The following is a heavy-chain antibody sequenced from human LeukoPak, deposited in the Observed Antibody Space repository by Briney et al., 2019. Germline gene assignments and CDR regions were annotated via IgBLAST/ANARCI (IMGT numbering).Heavy chain of an antibody. V-gene: IGHV3-30-3*01. CDR1: GFTFSSYA. CDR2: ISYDGNNK. Sequence: GGSLRLSCAASGFTFSSYAMHWVRQAPGKGLEWVAVISYDGNNKYYADSVKGRFTISRDNSKNTLYLRMNSLRAEDTAVYYCARGSSPPGVAGFFDYWGQGTLVTVSS. CDR3: ARGSSPPGVAGFFDY. J-gene: IGHJ4*02. D-gene: IGHD6-19*01.